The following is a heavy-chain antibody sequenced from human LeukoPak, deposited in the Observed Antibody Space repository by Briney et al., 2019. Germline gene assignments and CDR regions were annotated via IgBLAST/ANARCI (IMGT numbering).Heavy chain of an antibody. D-gene: IGHD2-21*02. CDR1: GYSFTSYW. Sequence: AGESLKISCQGSGYSFTSYWIGWVRQMPGKGLEWMGIIYPGDSDTRYSPSFQGQVTISADKSISTAYLQWSSLKASDTAMYYCARWRDATDCGGDCYSYFDYWGQGTLVTVSS. V-gene: IGHV5-51*01. CDR3: ARWRDATDCGGDCYSYFDY. CDR2: IYPGDSDT. J-gene: IGHJ4*02.